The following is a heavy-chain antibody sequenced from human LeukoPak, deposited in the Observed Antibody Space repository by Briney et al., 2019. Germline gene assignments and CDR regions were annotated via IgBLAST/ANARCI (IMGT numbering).Heavy chain of an antibody. D-gene: IGHD1-20*01. Sequence: AGGSLRLSCAASGFTFSSYSMNWVRQAPGKGLEWVSYISSSSSTIYYADSVKGRFTISRDNAKNSLYLQMNSLRAEDTAVYYCARVTRIYSVDYWGQGTLVTVSP. J-gene: IGHJ4*02. CDR2: ISSSSSTI. V-gene: IGHV3-48*01. CDR3: ARVTRIYSVDY. CDR1: GFTFSSYS.